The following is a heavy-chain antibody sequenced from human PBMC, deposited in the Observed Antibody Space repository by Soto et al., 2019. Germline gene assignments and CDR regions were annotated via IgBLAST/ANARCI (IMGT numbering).Heavy chain of an antibody. V-gene: IGHV1-69*01. CDR1: GGTFSSYP. Sequence: QVQLVQSGAEVKKPGSSVKVSCEASGGTFSSYPINWVRQAPGQGLEWMGGIIPFFGTSNYAQKIQGRVTISAEDSTSTAYMELRSLRSEDTAVYYCARVGHITNYGMAVWGQGTTVTVSS. D-gene: IGHD1-26*01. J-gene: IGHJ6*02. CDR3: ARVGHITNYGMAV. CDR2: IIPFFGTS.